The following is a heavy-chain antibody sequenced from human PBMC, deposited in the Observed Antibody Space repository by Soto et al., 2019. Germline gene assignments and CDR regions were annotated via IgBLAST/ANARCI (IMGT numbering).Heavy chain of an antibody. V-gene: IGHV2-5*02. Sequence: QITLKESGPTLVKPTQTLTLTCTFSGFSLTTSGVGVGWIRQPPGKALEWLALIYWDDDKRYSPSLKSRLTTTKDPSRHQVVLTITTMDPVDTATYFCAHRDGFGEFDSWGQGTPVTVSS. CDR2: IYWDDDK. CDR1: GFSLTTSGVG. J-gene: IGHJ5*01. CDR3: AHRDGFGEFDS. D-gene: IGHD3-10*01.